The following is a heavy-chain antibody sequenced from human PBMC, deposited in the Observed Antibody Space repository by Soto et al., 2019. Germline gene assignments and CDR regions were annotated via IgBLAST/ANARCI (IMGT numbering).Heavy chain of an antibody. CDR3: TTETAAAKNIVLMVYAIPEPSDY. CDR2: IKSKTDGGTT. Sequence: SGGSLRLSCAASGFTFSNAWMSWVRQAPGKGLEWVGRIKSKTDGGTTDYAAPVKGRFTISRDDSKNTLYLQMNSLKTEDTAVYYCTTETAAAKNIVLMVYAIPEPSDYWGQGTLVTVSS. D-gene: IGHD2-8*01. CDR1: GFTFSNAW. V-gene: IGHV3-15*01. J-gene: IGHJ4*02.